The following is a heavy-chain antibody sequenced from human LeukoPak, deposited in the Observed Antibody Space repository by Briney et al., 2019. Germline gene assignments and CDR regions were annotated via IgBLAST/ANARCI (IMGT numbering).Heavy chain of an antibody. CDR1: GYTFTGYY. J-gene: IGHJ4*02. CDR3: ARAYYYYGSKDYYGSGSYDY. D-gene: IGHD3-10*01. V-gene: IGHV1-2*02. CDR2: INPNSGVT. Sequence: ASVKVSCKASGYTFTGYYMHWVRQAPGEGLEWMGWINPNSGVTNYAEKFQGRVTMTRDTSISTAYMELSRLRSDDTAVYYCARAYYYYGSKDYYGSGSYDYWGQGTLVTVSS.